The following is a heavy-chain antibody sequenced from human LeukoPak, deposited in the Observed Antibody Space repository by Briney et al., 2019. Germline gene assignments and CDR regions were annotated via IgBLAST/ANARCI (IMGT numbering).Heavy chain of an antibody. CDR2: IYYSGST. CDR1: GGSISSFY. D-gene: IGHD2-21*01. CDR3: ARLFEVVDAFDI. J-gene: IGHJ3*02. Sequence: SETLSLTCTVSGGSISSFYWSWIRQPPGKGLEWIGYIYYSGSTNYNPSLKSRVTISVDTSKNQFSLKLSSVTAADTAVYYCARLFEVVDAFDIWGQGTMVTVSS. V-gene: IGHV4-59*01.